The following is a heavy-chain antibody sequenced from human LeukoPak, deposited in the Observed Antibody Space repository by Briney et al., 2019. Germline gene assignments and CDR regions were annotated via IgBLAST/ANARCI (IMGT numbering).Heavy chain of an antibody. V-gene: IGHV3-48*01. CDR3: ARRAGGYSHPYDY. J-gene: IGHJ4*02. Sequence: GGSLRLSCAASGFTFNTYSMNWVRQAPGKGLEWVSLISSSGSTKRNADSVKGRFTISRDNSKNTLYLQMNSLRAEDTAVYYCARRAGGYSHPYDYWGQGILVTVSS. CDR1: GFTFNTYS. D-gene: IGHD4-23*01. CDR2: ISSSGSTK.